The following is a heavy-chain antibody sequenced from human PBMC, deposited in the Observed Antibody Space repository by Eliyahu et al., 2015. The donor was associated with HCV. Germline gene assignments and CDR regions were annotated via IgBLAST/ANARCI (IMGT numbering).Heavy chain of an antibody. CDR3: ARDRHVEYSSSNWFEP. J-gene: IGHJ5*02. Sequence: EVQLVESGGGLVKPGGSLRXXCXASGFTFTNYYMNWVRQAPGKGLEWVSSISSSGRYIYYADSVKGRFTVSRDNAKNSLYLQMNSLRAEDTAVYYCARDRHVEYSSSNWFEPWGQGTLVTVSS. V-gene: IGHV3-21*01. D-gene: IGHD6-19*01. CDR2: ISSSGRYI. CDR1: GFTFTNYY.